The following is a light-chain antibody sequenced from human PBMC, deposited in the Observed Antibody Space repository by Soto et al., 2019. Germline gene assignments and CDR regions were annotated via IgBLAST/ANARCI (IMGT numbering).Light chain of an antibody. CDR2: AAS. Sequence: DIQMTQSPSFLSAAVEDRVTITCRASQSISSYLNWYQQKPGKAPKLLIYAASSLQSGVPSRFSGSGSGTDFTLTISSLQPEDFATYFCKQSSTFPLTFGGGTKVDIK. CDR3: KQSSTFPLT. CDR1: QSISSY. V-gene: IGKV1-39*01. J-gene: IGKJ4*01.